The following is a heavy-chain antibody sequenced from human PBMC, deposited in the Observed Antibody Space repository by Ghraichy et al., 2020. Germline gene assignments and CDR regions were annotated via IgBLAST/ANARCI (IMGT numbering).Heavy chain of an antibody. CDR3: TTGRGLY. Sequence: GESLNISCAASGFTFRDAWMDWVRQAPGKGLQWVGRIKSKADGGTTEYGAPVRGRFTISRDDSKNMVFLQMNSLRIEDTAVYYCTTGRGLYWGQGSLVTVSS. V-gene: IGHV3-15*07. D-gene: IGHD3-10*01. CDR2: IKSKADGGTT. J-gene: IGHJ4*02. CDR1: GFTFRDAW.